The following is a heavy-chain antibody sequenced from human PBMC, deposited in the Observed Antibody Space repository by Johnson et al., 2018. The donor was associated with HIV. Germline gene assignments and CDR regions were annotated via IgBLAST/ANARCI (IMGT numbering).Heavy chain of an antibody. CDR2: IYSGGST. CDR3: ARSRYDSSGYGI. V-gene: IGHV3-66*01. D-gene: IGHD3-22*01. Sequence: EVQLVESGGGLVKPGGSLRLSCAASGFTVSSIYMSWVRQAPGKGLEWVSIIYSGGSTYYADSVKGRFTISRDNSKNTLYLQMNSLRAEDTAVYYCARSRYDSSGYGIWGQGTMVTVSS. CDR1: GFTVSSIY. J-gene: IGHJ3*02.